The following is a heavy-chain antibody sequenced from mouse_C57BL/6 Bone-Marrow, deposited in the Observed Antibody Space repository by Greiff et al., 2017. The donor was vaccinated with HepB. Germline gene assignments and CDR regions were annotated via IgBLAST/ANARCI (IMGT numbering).Heavy chain of an antibody. Sequence: EVKLVESGGGLVQPGESLKLSCESNEYEFPSHDMSWVRKTPEKRLELVAAINSDGGSTYYPDTMERRFIISRDNTKKTLYLQMSSLRSEDTALYYSAAYYSNPYYFDYWGQGTTLTVSS. CDR2: INSDGGST. J-gene: IGHJ2*01. CDR1: EYEFPSHD. CDR3: AAYYSNPYYFDY. V-gene: IGHV5-2*01. D-gene: IGHD2-5*01.